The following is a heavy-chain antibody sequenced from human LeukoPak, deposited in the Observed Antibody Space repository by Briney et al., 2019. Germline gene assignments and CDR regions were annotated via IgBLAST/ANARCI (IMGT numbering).Heavy chain of an antibody. Sequence: GASVKVSCKASGYTFTSYGISWVRQAPGQGLEWMGWISAYNGNTNYAQKLQGRVTMTTDTSTSTAYMELRSLRPDDTAVYYCASSDIDILTGYPLYYFDYWGQGTLVTVSS. D-gene: IGHD3-9*01. CDR3: ASSDIDILTGYPLYYFDY. J-gene: IGHJ4*02. V-gene: IGHV1-18*01. CDR1: GYTFTSYG. CDR2: ISAYNGNT.